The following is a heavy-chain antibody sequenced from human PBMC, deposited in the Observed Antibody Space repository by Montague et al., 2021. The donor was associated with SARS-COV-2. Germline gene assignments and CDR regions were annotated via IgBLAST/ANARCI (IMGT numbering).Heavy chain of an antibody. CDR1: GDSMSGSNSY. J-gene: IGHJ5*02. Sequence: SETLSLTCSVSGDSMSGSNSYLGWIRQPPGKGLESIGSISYTGSTSYNASLKSRVTMSVDTSKNEFSLRLSSVTASDTAVYYCARLYIQKTLVGASRRRWFDPRGQGTLVTVSS. V-gene: IGHV4-39*01. CDR2: ISYTGST. CDR3: ARLYIQKTLVGASRRRWFDP. D-gene: IGHD1-26*01.